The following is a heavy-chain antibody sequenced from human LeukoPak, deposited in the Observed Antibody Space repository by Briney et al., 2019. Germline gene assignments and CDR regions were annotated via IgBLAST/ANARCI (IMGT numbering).Heavy chain of an antibody. CDR2: ISGSGGST. CDR1: GFTFSSYA. CDR3: ARAITVTTRGLDAFDI. Sequence: QTGGSLRLSCAASGFTFSSYAMSWVRQAPGKGLEWVSAISGSGGSTYYADSVRGRFTVSRDNSKNTLYLQMNSLRTDDTAVYYCARAITVTTRGLDAFDIWGQGTMVAVSS. V-gene: IGHV3-23*01. J-gene: IGHJ3*02. D-gene: IGHD4-17*01.